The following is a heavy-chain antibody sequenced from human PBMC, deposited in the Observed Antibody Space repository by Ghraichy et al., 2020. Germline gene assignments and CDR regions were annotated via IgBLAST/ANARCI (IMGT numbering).Heavy chain of an antibody. V-gene: IGHV4-59*11. J-gene: IGHJ4*02. D-gene: IGHD1-14*01. CDR2: ISNSGIT. CDR1: GASITSHY. Sequence: SETLSLTCTVSGASITSHYWSWMRQPPGKGLEWMGRISNSGITYYNPSLASRITISADTSKSQFSLKLSSVTAADTALYYCLCTAGWYNWGQGILVAVSS. CDR3: LCTAGWYN.